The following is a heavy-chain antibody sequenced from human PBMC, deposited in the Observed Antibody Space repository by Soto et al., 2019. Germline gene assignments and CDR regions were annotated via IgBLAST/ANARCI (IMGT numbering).Heavy chain of an antibody. D-gene: IGHD3-10*01. Sequence: SETLSLTCAVYGESFSDYYWTWIRQPPGKGLEWIGEMNHSGRSNYTPSLKSRVTISVDTSKNQFSLNLRSVTAADTAVYYCARGRRRYYGSGSYYMQPSLDPWSQGILVTSPQ. CDR3: ARGRRRYYGSGSYYMQPSLDP. CDR2: MNHSGRS. J-gene: IGHJ5*02. V-gene: IGHV4-34*01. CDR1: GESFSDYY.